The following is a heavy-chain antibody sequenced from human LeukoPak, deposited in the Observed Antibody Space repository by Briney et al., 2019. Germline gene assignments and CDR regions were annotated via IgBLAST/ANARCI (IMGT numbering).Heavy chain of an antibody. J-gene: IGHJ6*03. Sequence: GASVKVSCKASVFTFTSYDINWVRQATGQGLVWMGWMNPNSGNTGYARKFQGRVTMTMDTSISTAYMELSSLRSDDTAVYYCARNQQQLVPPHYYYYYYMDVWGKGTTVTVSS. CDR1: VFTFTSYD. CDR3: ARNQQQLVPPHYYYYYYMDV. CDR2: MNPNSGNT. D-gene: IGHD6-13*01. V-gene: IGHV1-8*01.